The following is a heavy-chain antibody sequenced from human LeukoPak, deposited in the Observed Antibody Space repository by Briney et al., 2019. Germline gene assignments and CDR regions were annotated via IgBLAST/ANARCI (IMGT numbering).Heavy chain of an antibody. V-gene: IGHV3-23*01. CDR2: ISGSGFST. D-gene: IGHD2-2*01. J-gene: IGHJ4*02. Sequence: GGSLRLSCAASGFTFSSYGMNWVRQAPGKGLEWVSAISGSGFSTYYADSVKGRFTISRDNSKNTLYLQMNSLRAEHTAVYYCAKYHYAGIDYFDWWGQGMVVTVSS. CDR1: GFTFSSYG. CDR3: AKYHYAGIDYFDW.